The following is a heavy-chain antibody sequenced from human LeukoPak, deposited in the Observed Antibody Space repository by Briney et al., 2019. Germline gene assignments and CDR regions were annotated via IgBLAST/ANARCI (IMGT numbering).Heavy chain of an antibody. CDR2: LDPNNGDT. V-gene: IGHV1-2*02. Sequence: ASVKVSCKASAYTFTGYYLHWVRQAPGQGFQWMGWLDPNNGDTEYAQKFQGRVTMTRDRSISTAYMDLGRLTSDDTAVYYCARRSQNGLDAFDIWGQGTMVTVSS. J-gene: IGHJ3*02. D-gene: IGHD2-8*01. CDR3: ARRSQNGLDAFDI. CDR1: AYTFTGYY.